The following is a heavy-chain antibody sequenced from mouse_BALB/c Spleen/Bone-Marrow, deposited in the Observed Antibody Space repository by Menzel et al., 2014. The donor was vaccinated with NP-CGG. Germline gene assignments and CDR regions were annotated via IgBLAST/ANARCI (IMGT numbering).Heavy chain of an antibody. CDR3: NAWNYYGGMGY. V-gene: IGHV14-4*02. J-gene: IGHJ4*01. CDR1: GFNIKDYY. D-gene: IGHD1-2*01. CDR2: TDPGNGDT. Sequence: VQLKESGAELVRSGASVKLSCTASGFNIKDYYMHWVKQRPEQGLEWIGWTDPGNGDTEYAPKFQGKATMTADTSSNTAYLQLSSLTSEDTAAYYCNAWNYYGGMGYWGQGTSVTVSS.